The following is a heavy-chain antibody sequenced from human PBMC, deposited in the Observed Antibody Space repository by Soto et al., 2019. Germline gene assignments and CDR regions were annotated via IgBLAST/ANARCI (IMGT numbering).Heavy chain of an antibody. CDR3: AGWYYYDSSGYYYDAFDI. D-gene: IGHD3-22*01. V-gene: IGHV1-69*13. Sequence: SVKVSCTASGGTFSSYAISWVRQAPGQGLEWMGGIIPIFGTANYAQKFQGRVTITADESTSTAYMELSSLRSEDTAVYYCAGWYYYDSSGYYYDAFDIWGQGTMVTVSS. CDR1: GGTFSSYA. CDR2: IIPIFGTA. J-gene: IGHJ3*02.